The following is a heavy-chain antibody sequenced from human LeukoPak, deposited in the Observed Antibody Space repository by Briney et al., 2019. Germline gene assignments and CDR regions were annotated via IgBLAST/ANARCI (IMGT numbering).Heavy chain of an antibody. V-gene: IGHV3-7*01. CDR1: EFTFSSYW. Sequence: GGSLRLSCAASEFTFSSYWMSWVRQAPGKGLEWVANIKQDGGEKYYLDSVKGRFTVSRDNAKNSLYLQMNSLRAEDTAVYYCARVGARQILEYWGQGTLVTVSS. CDR2: IKQDGGEK. D-gene: IGHD4-17*01. CDR3: ARVGARQILEY. J-gene: IGHJ4*02.